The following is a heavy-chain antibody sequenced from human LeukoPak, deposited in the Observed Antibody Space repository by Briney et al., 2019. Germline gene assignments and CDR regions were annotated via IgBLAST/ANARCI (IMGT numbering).Heavy chain of an antibody. V-gene: IGHV1-2*02. CDR1: GYTFTGYY. CDR3: ARVRTAGYYDILTGYRVFDY. J-gene: IGHJ4*02. CDR2: ITPNGGGT. D-gene: IGHD3-9*01. Sequence: GASVKVSCKASGYTFTGYYMHWVRQAPGQGLGLMGLITPNGGGTNYAQKFQGRVTMSRDTSISTAYMELSRLRSDDTAVYYCARVRTAGYYDILTGYRVFDYWGQGTLVTVSS.